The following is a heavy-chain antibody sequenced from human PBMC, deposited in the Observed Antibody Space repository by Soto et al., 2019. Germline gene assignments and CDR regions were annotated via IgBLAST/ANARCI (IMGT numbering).Heavy chain of an antibody. Sequence: QVQLVESGGGVVQPGRSLRLCCAASGFTFSSYGMHWVRQAPGKGLEWVAVIWYDGSNKYYADSVKGRFTISRDNSKNTLYLQMNSLRAEDTAVYYCGAYASYGMDVWGQGTTVTVSS. J-gene: IGHJ6*02. CDR3: GAYASYGMDV. V-gene: IGHV3-33*01. CDR2: IWYDGSNK. CDR1: GFTFSSYG. D-gene: IGHD4-17*01.